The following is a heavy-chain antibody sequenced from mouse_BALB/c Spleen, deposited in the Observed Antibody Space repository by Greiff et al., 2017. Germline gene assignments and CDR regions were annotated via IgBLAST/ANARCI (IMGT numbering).Heavy chain of an antibody. V-gene: IGHV1-54*01. CDR1: GYAFTNYL. J-gene: IGHJ1*01. D-gene: IGHD2-1*01. CDR3: ARWDGNYGV. CDR2: INPGSGGT. Sequence: VQLQQSGAELVRPGTSVKVSCKASGYAFTNYLIEWVKQRPGQGLEWIGVINPGSGGTNYNEKFKGKATLTADKSSSTAYMQLSSLTSDDSAVYFCARWDGNYGVWGAGTTVTVSS.